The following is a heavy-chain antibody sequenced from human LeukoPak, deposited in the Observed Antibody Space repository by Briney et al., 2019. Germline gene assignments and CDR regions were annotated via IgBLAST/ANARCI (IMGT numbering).Heavy chain of an antibody. D-gene: IGHD3-10*01. CDR2: TFQGGGEI. J-gene: IGHJ4*02. V-gene: IGHV3-21*01. CDR1: GFTFSDIA. Sequence: MTGGSLRLSCAASGFTFSDIAMIWVRQPPGKGLEWVSSTFQGGGEIHYADSVRGRFTISRDNAKTTLYLQMNSLRDEDTAVYYCAGDLISGSGSLGYWGQGTLVTVSS. CDR3: AGDLISGSGSLGY.